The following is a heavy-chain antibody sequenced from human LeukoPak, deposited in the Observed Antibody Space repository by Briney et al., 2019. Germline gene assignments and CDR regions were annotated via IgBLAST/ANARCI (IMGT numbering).Heavy chain of an antibody. Sequence: GGSLRLSCAASGFTFSSYAMHWVRQAPGKGLEWVAVISYDGSNKYYADSVKGRFTISRDNSKNTLYLQMNSLRAEDTAVYYCASLYYDSRNWFDPWGQGTLVTVSS. J-gene: IGHJ5*02. V-gene: IGHV3-30-3*01. CDR1: GFTFSSYA. CDR3: ASLYYDSRNWFDP. CDR2: ISYDGSNK. D-gene: IGHD3-22*01.